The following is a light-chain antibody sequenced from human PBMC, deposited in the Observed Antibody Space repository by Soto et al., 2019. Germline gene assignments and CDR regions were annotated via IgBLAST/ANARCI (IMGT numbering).Light chain of an antibody. CDR1: QSVSSN. J-gene: IGKJ1*01. Sequence: EIVMTQSPATLSVSPGERATLSCRASQSVSSNLAWYQQKPGQAPRLLIYDASTRATGFAARFSGSGSGTEFTLTISSLQSEDFAVYYCQQYNDWPPGTFGQGTKVEIK. V-gene: IGKV3-15*01. CDR3: QQYNDWPPGT. CDR2: DAS.